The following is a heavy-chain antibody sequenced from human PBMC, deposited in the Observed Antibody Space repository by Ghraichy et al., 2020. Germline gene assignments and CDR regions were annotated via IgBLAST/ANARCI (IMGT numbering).Heavy chain of an antibody. Sequence: GESLNISCAASGFSFSTYEMNWVRQAPGKGLEWVSYISGGASAIYYADSVKGRFTISRDNAKNSLYLQMNSLRAEDTALYYCARQMAVTDAFDIWGQGTMVTVFS. V-gene: IGHV3-48*03. D-gene: IGHD6-19*01. CDR1: GFSFSTYE. CDR3: ARQMAVTDAFDI. CDR2: ISGGASAI. J-gene: IGHJ3*02.